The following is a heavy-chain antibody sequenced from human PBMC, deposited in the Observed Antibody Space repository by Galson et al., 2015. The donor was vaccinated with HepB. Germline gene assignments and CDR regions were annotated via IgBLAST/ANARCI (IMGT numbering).Heavy chain of an antibody. CDR3: AKVADSSSWYRPNFDY. CDR2: ISGSGGST. D-gene: IGHD6-13*01. Sequence: SLRLSCAASGFTFSSYAMSWVRQAPGEGLEWVSAISGSGGSTYYADSVKGHFTISRDNSKNTLYLQMNSLRAEDTAVYYCAKVADSSSWYRPNFDYWGQGTLVTVSS. V-gene: IGHV3-23*01. J-gene: IGHJ4*02. CDR1: GFTFSSYA.